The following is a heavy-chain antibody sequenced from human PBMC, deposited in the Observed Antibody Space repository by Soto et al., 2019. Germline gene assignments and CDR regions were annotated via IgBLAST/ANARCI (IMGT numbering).Heavy chain of an antibody. CDR1: GYTFTSYY. Sequence: ASVKVSCKASGYTFTSYYMHWVRQAPGQGLKWMGIINPSGGSTSYAQKFQGRVIMTRDTSTSTVYMGLSSLRSEDTAVYYCARGRADPYSSSWPIQNWGQGTLVTVSS. D-gene: IGHD6-13*01. V-gene: IGHV1-46*03. J-gene: IGHJ4*02. CDR3: ARGRADPYSSSWPIQN. CDR2: INPSGGST.